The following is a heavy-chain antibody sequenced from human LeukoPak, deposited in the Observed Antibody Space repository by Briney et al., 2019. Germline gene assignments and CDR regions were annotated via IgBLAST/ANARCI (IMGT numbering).Heavy chain of an antibody. Sequence: PSETLSLTCTLSRGSISSSSYYWGCIRQPPGKGLEWIGSIYYIVSTYYNPSLKSRVTISVDTSKNQFSLKLSSVTPAHTPLYYCERLNDDYYYMEVWGKGTTVTVSS. J-gene: IGHJ6*03. CDR1: RGSISSSSYY. CDR3: ERLNDDYYYMEV. CDR2: IYYIVST. V-gene: IGHV4-39*07. D-gene: IGHD4/OR15-4a*01.